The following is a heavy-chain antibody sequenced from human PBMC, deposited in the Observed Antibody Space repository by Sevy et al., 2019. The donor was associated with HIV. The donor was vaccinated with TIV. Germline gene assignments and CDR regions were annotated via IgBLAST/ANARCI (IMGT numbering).Heavy chain of an antibody. CDR3: ARDGGYSDHGMDV. CDR2: ISSSSSYI. J-gene: IGHJ6*02. D-gene: IGHD1-26*01. V-gene: IGHV3-21*01. Sequence: GGSLRLSCAASGFSFSNYDMNWVRQAPGKGLEWVSSISSSSSYIYYADSVKGRFTMSRDNAKNTLYLQMNGLRAEDTAVYYCARDGGYSDHGMDVWGQGTTVTVSS. CDR1: GFSFSNYD.